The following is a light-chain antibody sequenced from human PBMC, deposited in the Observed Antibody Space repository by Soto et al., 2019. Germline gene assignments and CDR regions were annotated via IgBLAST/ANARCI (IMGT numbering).Light chain of an antibody. CDR2: LGS. CDR1: QSLLYSNGYNY. V-gene: IGKV2-28*01. CDR3: LQPLLTPCT. Sequence: DIVLTQSPLSLPVTPGEPASITCRSSQSLLYSNGYNYLDWYLQKPGQSPQLLNYLGSNLASGVSARFSGSGSGTDFPVKMSRVEGEDVGVYYCLQPLLTPCTFGQGTKVEI. J-gene: IGKJ1*01.